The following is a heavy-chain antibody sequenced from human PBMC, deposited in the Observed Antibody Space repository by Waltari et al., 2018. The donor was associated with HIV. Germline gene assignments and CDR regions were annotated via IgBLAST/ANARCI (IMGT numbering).Heavy chain of an antibody. CDR3: AKEGWELLQFGYYFDY. Sequence: QVQLVESGGGVVQPGKSLRLSCPASGFTSSNFGIHCVSQAPGKRLDLVAVMVFDGRDECYADSVNGRFTIARDNSKNTVYLQMNSLRSDDTAVYYCAKEGWELLQFGYYFDYWGQGALVTVSS. CDR1: GFTSSNFG. V-gene: IGHV3-30*18. CDR2: MVFDGRDE. D-gene: IGHD1-26*01. J-gene: IGHJ4*02.